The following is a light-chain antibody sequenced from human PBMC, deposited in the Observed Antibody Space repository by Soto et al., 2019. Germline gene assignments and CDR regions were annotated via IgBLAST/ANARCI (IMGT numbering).Light chain of an antibody. V-gene: IGLV1-47*01. CDR1: SSTIGSHH. J-gene: IGLJ3*02. Sequence: QSVLTQPPSASGTPGQRVTISCSGSSSTIGSHHVYWYQQFTGTAPKLLIYSNDQRPSGVPGRFSASKSGTSASLAISGLRSEDEADYYCSAWDDNTSGWVFVGGTKVTVL. CDR3: SAWDDNTSGWV. CDR2: SND.